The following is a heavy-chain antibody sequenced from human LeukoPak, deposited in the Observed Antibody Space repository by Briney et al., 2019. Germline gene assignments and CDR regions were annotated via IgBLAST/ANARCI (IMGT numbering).Heavy chain of an antibody. CDR2: INEDGSGT. CDR1: GFTFSNYW. J-gene: IGHJ4*02. CDR3: ARDSSRASGSSNDY. D-gene: IGHD3-10*01. Sequence: GGPLRPSCAASGFTFSNYWMTWFRQAPRKGLEWVANINEDGSGTYYVDSVKGRFSISRDNAKNLLNLQMNTLRVEDTAVYFCARDSSRASGSSNDYWGQGTLVTVSS. V-gene: IGHV3-7*04.